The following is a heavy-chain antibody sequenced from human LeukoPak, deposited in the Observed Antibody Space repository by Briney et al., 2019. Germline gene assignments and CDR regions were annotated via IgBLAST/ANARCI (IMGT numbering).Heavy chain of an antibody. CDR3: AGTKGIAAADNWLDP. CDR1: GFTFSSYA. V-gene: IGHV3-23*01. D-gene: IGHD6-13*01. CDR2: ISGSGGST. Sequence: GGSLRLSCAASGFTFSSYAMSWVRQAPGKGLEWVSAISGSGGSTYYADSVKGRFTISRDNSKNTLYLQMNSLRAEDMAVYYCAGTKGIAAADNWLDPWGQGTLVTVSS. J-gene: IGHJ5*02.